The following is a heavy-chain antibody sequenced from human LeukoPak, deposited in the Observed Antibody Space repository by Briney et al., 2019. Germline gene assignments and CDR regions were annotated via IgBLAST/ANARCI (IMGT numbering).Heavy chain of an antibody. D-gene: IGHD6-13*01. CDR3: AKDLSSWYVYYYYYMDV. V-gene: IGHV3-30*18. Sequence: GGSLRLSCAASGFTFSSYGMHWVRQAPGKGLEWVAVISYDGSNKYYADPVKGRFTISRDNSKNTLYLQMNSLRAEDTAVYYCAKDLSSWYVYYYYYMDVWGKGTTVTISS. CDR1: GFTFSSYG. J-gene: IGHJ6*03. CDR2: ISYDGSNK.